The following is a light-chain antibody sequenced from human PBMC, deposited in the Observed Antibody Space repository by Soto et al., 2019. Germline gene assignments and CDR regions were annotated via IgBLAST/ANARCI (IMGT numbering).Light chain of an antibody. J-gene: IGLJ1*01. Sequence: QSALTQPASVSGSPGQSITISCTGASSDVGGYNYVSWYQQFPGKAPKLMIYEVSNRPSGVSNRFSGSKSGNTASLTISGLRAEGEADYYCSSYTSSSTSVFGTGTKLTVL. V-gene: IGLV2-14*01. CDR3: SSYTSSSTSV. CDR1: SSDVGGYNY. CDR2: EVS.